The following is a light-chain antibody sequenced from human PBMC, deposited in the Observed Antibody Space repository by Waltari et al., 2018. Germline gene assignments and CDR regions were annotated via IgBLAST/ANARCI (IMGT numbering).Light chain of an antibody. J-gene: IGLJ2*01. CDR1: SSDVDGFNF. Sequence: QSALTQPASMSGSPGQSITISCTGTSSDVDGFNFVSWYPQYPGKAPKLIIYDVANRPSGVSQRVSGSTSGNTASLTISGLQAEDEADYYCSSYTSVNTRFGGGTKLTVL. CDR3: SSYTSVNTR. CDR2: DVA. V-gene: IGLV2-14*03.